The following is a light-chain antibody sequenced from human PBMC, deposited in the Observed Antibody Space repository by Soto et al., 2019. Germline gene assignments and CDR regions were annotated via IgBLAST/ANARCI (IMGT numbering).Light chain of an antibody. J-gene: IGKJ1*01. CDR2: KAS. CDR1: QSINTW. V-gene: IGKV1-5*03. CDR3: QQYNSYWT. Sequence: DIQMTQSPSTLSASVGDRVTITRRASQSINTWLAWYQQRPGKAPKLLIYKASSLESGVPSRFSGSGSGTEFTLTISSLQPDDFATYYCQQYNSYWTFGQGTKVEIK.